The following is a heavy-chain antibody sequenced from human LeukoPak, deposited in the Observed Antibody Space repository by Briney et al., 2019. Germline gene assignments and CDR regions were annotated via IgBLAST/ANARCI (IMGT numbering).Heavy chain of an antibody. CDR2: ISSSSSSI. CDR3: ARGGKGQSRFDY. J-gene: IGHJ4*02. CDR1: GFTFSNYF. V-gene: IGHV3-21*01. Sequence: GGSLRLSCAASGFTFSNYFMNWVRQAPGKGMEWVSSISSSSSSIYDADSVKGRFTISRDNAKNSLYLQMNSLRAEDTAVYYCARGGKGQSRFDYWGQGTLVTVSS.